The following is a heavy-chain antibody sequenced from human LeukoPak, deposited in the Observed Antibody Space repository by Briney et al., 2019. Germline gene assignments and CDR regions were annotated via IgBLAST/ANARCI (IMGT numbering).Heavy chain of an antibody. Sequence: GESLKISCKGSGYSFTNYWIGWVRQMPGKGLEWMGIIYPGDSDTRYSPSFQGQVTISADKSISTAYLQWSSLKASDTAMYYCARGRYCGGDCSSYYYYGMDVWGQGTTVTVSS. CDR3: ARGRYCGGDCSSYYYYGMDV. CDR2: IYPGDSDT. CDR1: GYSFTNYW. V-gene: IGHV5-51*01. J-gene: IGHJ6*02. D-gene: IGHD2-21*02.